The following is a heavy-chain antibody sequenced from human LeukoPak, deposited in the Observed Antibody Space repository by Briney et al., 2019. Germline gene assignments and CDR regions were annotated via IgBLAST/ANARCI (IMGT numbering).Heavy chain of an antibody. CDR3: ARRREPAGYSSGKRYYFDY. CDR2: INHSGST. J-gene: IGHJ4*02. CDR1: GGSFSGYY. D-gene: IGHD6-19*01. V-gene: IGHV4-34*01. Sequence: PSETLSLTCAVYGGSFSGYYWSWIRQPPGKGLEWIGEINHSGSTNYNPSLKSRVTISVDTSKNQFSLKLSSVTAADTAVYYCARRREPAGYSSGKRYYFDYWGQGTLVTVSS.